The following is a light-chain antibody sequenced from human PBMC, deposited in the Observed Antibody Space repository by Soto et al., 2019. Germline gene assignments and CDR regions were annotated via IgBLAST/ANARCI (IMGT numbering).Light chain of an antibody. CDR3: CALEGSIALLV. Sequence: QSALTQPASVSGSPGQTITVSCTGTKNNLGSYDLVPWYQKYPDKAPTLLIFETTKRPSGISDRFSGSKSGFTASLTISGLRAEDEADYYCCALEGSIALLVFGGGTKLTVL. CDR1: KNNLGSYDL. CDR2: ETT. J-gene: IGLJ2*01. V-gene: IGLV2-23*01.